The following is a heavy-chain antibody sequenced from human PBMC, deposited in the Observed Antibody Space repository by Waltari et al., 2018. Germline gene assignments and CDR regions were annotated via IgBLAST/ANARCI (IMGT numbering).Heavy chain of an antibody. V-gene: IGHV1-69*15. CDR2: IIPIFGTA. CDR1: GGTFSSYA. CDR3: ARDRSSGAARPINYFDY. Sequence: QVQLVQSGAEVKKPGSSVKVSCQASGGTFSSYAISWVRPAPGQGLEWMGRIIPIFGTANYAQKFQGRVTITADESTSTAYMELSSLRSEDTAVYYCARDRSSGAARPINYFDYWGQGTLVTVSS. D-gene: IGHD6-6*01. J-gene: IGHJ4*02.